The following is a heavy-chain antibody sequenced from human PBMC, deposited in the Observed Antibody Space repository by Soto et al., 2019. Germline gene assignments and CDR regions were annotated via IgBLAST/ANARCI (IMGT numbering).Heavy chain of an antibody. CDR1: GFTFSSYS. J-gene: IGHJ4*02. V-gene: IGHV3-48*02. CDR2: ISSSSSTI. D-gene: IGHD4-17*01. Sequence: ESGGGLVQPGGSLRLSCAASGFTFSSYSMNWVRQAPGKGLEWVSYISSSSSTIYYADSVKGRFTISRDNAKNSLYLQMNSLRDEDTAVYYCARDGVTYGDYVTFDYWGQGTLVTVSS. CDR3: ARDGVTYGDYVTFDY.